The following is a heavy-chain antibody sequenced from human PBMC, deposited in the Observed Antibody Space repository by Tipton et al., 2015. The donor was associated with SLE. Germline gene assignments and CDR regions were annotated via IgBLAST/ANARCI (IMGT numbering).Heavy chain of an antibody. CDR3: ARSLGAGFCSGGNCFEPLDY. Sequence: TLSLTCTVSGGSISSYYWSWIRQPPGKGLEWIGEIDHFGNTNYNPSLKSRVTVSVDTSKNQLSLKLSSVTAADTAVYYCARSLGAGFCSGGNCFEPLDYWGQGILVTVSS. D-gene: IGHD2-15*01. J-gene: IGHJ4*02. CDR1: GGSISSYY. V-gene: IGHV4-34*01. CDR2: IDHFGNT.